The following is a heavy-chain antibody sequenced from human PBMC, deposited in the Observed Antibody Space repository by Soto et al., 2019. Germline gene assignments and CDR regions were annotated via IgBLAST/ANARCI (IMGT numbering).Heavy chain of an antibody. CDR2: ISSSSSYI. D-gene: IGHD1-1*01. CDR3: ARDYTATGRNWFDP. CDR1: GFTFSSYS. V-gene: IGHV3-21*01. Sequence: GGSLRLSCAASGFTFSSYSMNWVRQAPGKGLEWVSSISSSSSYIYYADSVKGRFTISRDNAKNSLYLQMNSLRAEDTAVYYCARDYTATGRNWFDPWGQGTLVTVSS. J-gene: IGHJ5*02.